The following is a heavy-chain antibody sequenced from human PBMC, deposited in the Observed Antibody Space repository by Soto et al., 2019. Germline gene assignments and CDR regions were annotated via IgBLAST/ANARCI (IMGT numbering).Heavy chain of an antibody. D-gene: IGHD6-25*01. Sequence: ASVKVSCKASGGTFSSYTISWVRQAPGQGLEWMGRIIPILGIASYAQKFQGRVTISADKSTSTAYMELGSLRSEDTAVYYCAKALLYRSGYTVDYWGQGTLVTVSS. V-gene: IGHV1-69*02. CDR3: AKALLYRSGYTVDY. J-gene: IGHJ4*02. CDR2: IIPILGIA. CDR1: GGTFSSYT.